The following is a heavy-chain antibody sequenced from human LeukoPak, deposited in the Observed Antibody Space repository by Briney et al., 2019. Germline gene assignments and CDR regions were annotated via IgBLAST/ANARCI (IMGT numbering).Heavy chain of an antibody. J-gene: IGHJ4*02. CDR1: GGSISTSDNY. CDR3: ARRGDILTGYYRRRPIYFDY. Sequence: PSETLSLTCIVSGGSISTSDNYWGWIRQPPGKGLEWIGSMHNTMSTYYNPSLKSRVTMSIDRSTNKFSLKLSSVTAADTAVYYCARRGDILTGYYRRRPIYFDYWGQGTLVTVSS. CDR2: MHNTMST. D-gene: IGHD3-9*01. V-gene: IGHV4-39*07.